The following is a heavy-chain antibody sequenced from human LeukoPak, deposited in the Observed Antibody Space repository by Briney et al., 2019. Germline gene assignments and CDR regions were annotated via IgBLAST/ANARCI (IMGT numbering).Heavy chain of an antibody. J-gene: IGHJ6*03. CDR2: IYHSGST. V-gene: IGHV4-38-2*02. CDR3: ARTADYYYYMDV. CDR1: GYSISSGYY. D-gene: IGHD2-2*01. Sequence: SETLSLTCTVSGYSISSGYYWGWIRQPPGKGLEWIGNIYHSGSTYYSPSLKSRVTISVDTSKNQFSLKLSSVTAADTAVYYCARTADYYYYMDVWGKGTTVTVSS.